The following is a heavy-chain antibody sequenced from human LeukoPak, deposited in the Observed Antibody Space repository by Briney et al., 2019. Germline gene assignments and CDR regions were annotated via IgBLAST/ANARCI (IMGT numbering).Heavy chain of an antibody. V-gene: IGHV3-23*01. CDR2: ISGSGDST. J-gene: IGHJ4*02. Sequence: GGSLRLSCAASGCIFSTYAMSWVRQAPGKGLEWVSGISGSGDSTYYANSVKGRFTISRDNSKNTLYLQMNSLRAEDTAVYYCAKGYPTSLDYWGQGTLVTVSS. CDR3: AKGYPTSLDY. D-gene: IGHD1-26*01. CDR1: GCIFSTYA.